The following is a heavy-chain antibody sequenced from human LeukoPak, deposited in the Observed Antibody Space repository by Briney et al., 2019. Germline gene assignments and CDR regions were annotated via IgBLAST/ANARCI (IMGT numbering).Heavy chain of an antibody. D-gene: IGHD5-24*01. Sequence: ASVKVSCKASGYTFTNYYMHWLRQAPGQGLEWVGVFNPSGGSTSYAQKFQGRVTMTRDTSTSTVYMELSSLRSEDTAVYFCARGRDGYKEDAFDIWGQGTMVTVSS. CDR1: GYTFTNYY. CDR3: ARGRDGYKEDAFDI. J-gene: IGHJ3*02. CDR2: FNPSGGST. V-gene: IGHV1-46*01.